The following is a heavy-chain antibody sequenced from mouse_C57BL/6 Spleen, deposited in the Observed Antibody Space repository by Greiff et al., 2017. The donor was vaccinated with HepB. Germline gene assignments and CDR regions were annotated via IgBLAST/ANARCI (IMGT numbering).Heavy chain of an antibody. CDR1: GFTFSDYY. CDR2: ISNGGGST. D-gene: IGHD2-1*01. CDR3: ARQRDYGNGAMDY. J-gene: IGHJ4*01. Sequence: EVQGVESGGGLVQPGGSLKLSCAASGFTFSDYYMYWVRQTPEKRLEWVAYISNGGGSTYYPDTVKGRFTISRDNAKNTLYLQMSRLKSEDTAMYYCARQRDYGNGAMDYWGQGTSVTVSS. V-gene: IGHV5-12*01.